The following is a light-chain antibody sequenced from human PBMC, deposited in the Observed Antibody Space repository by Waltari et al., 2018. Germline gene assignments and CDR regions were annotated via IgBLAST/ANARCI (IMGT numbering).Light chain of an antibody. CDR1: QSVSSN. J-gene: IGKJ5*01. CDR3: QQYNNWPRGT. V-gene: IGKV3-15*01. Sequence: EIVMTQSPATLSVSPGERATLSCRARQSVSSNLAWYQQKPGQAPRLLIYGASTRATGIPARFSGSGSGTEFTLTISSLQSEDFAVYYFQQYNNWPRGTFGQGTRLEIK. CDR2: GAS.